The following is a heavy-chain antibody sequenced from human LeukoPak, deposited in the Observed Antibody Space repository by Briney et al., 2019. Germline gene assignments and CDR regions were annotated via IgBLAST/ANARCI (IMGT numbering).Heavy chain of an antibody. V-gene: IGHV3-66*01. CDR2: ISSDGNT. CDR3: ARGQEQFSSPWQWGPRRKNFYYYGMDV. J-gene: IGHJ6*02. D-gene: IGHD6-19*01. CDR1: GFTVSSSS. Sequence: RGSLRLSCAASGFTVSSSSMNWVRLGPGKGLEWVSVISSDGNTYYADSVKGRFTISRDNSRNTLSLQMHGLGADDTAVYYCARGQEQFSSPWQWGPRRKNFYYYGMDVWGQGTTVTVSS.